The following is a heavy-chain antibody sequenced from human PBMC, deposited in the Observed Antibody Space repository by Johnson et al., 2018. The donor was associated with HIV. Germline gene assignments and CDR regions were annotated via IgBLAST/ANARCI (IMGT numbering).Heavy chain of an antibody. Sequence: VQLVESGGGVVRPGGSLRLSCAASGFTFDDYGVSWVRQAPGKGLEWVSGINWNGGSTGYADSVKGRFTISRDNAKKSLYLQMKSLRDEDTALYYCARDLVRASHAFDIWGQGTMVTVSS. D-gene: IGHD2-8*02. V-gene: IGHV3-20*04. CDR1: GFTFDDYG. CDR3: ARDLVRASHAFDI. J-gene: IGHJ3*02. CDR2: INWNGGST.